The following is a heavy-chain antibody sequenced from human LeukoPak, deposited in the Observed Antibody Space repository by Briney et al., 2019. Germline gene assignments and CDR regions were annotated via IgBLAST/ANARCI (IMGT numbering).Heavy chain of an antibody. CDR2: INPDSGGT. D-gene: IGHD1-26*01. CDR1: GYTFTGYY. CDR3: ATNVLGATPYYFDY. Sequence: ASVKVSCKASGYTFTGYYIYWVRQTPGQGLEWMGWINPDSGGTNYAQKFQGRVTMTRDTSISTAYMELSRLRSDDTAVYYCATNVLGATPYYFDYWGQGILVTVSS. V-gene: IGHV1-2*02. J-gene: IGHJ4*02.